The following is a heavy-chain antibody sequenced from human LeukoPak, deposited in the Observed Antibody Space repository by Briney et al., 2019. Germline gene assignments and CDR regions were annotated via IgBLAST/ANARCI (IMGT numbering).Heavy chain of an antibody. D-gene: IGHD1-26*01. CDR2: INTNTGNP. CDR3: APSGTFFFDY. CDR1: GYTFTTYA. Sequence: VAPVTVSFTGSGYTFTTYAMNWVRHAPGQGLEWMGWINTNTGNPTYSQAFTGRFVFSLDTSVSTAYLQISSLEAEDTAVYYCAPSGTFFFDYWGQGTVVTVSS. V-gene: IGHV7-4-1*02. J-gene: IGHJ4*02.